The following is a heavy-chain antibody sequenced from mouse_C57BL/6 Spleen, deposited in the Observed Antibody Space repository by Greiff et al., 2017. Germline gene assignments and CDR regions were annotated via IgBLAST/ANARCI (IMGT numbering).Heavy chain of an antibody. CDR3: TTTLGYGSPFAY. J-gene: IGHJ3*01. CDR2: IDPEDGDT. CDR1: GFNIKDYY. V-gene: IGHV14-1*01. D-gene: IGHD1-1*01. Sequence: EVQLQQSGAELVRPGASVKLSCTASGFNIKDYYMHWVKQRPEQGLEWIGRIDPEDGDTEYAPKFHGKGTMTADTSSNTAYLQLSSLTSEDTAVYYCTTTLGYGSPFAYWGQGTLVTVSA.